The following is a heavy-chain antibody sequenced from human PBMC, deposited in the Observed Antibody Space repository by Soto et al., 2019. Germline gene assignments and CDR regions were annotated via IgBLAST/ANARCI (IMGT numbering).Heavy chain of an antibody. CDR2: IDPSDSYT. CDR1: GYSFTSYW. D-gene: IGHD6-6*01. Sequence: PGESLKISCKGSGYSFTSYWISWVRQMPGKGLEWMGRIDPSDSYTNYSPSFQGHVTISADKSISTAYLQWSSLKASDTAMYYCHTSLSSSRYYYYGMDVWGQGTTVTVSS. J-gene: IGHJ6*02. V-gene: IGHV5-10-1*01. CDR3: HTSLSSSRYYYYGMDV.